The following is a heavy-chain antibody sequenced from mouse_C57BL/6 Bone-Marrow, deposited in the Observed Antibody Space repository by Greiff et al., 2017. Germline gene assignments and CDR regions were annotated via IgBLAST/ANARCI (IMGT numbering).Heavy chain of an antibody. CDR1: GYTFTSYW. J-gene: IGHJ1*03. Sequence: QVQLQQPGAELVKPGASVKLSCKASGYTFTSYWKQWVKQRPGQGLEWIGEIDPSDSYTNYNQKFKGKATLTVDTSSSTAYMQLSSLTSEDSAVYYCARPYYDYPYDVWGTGTTVTVSS. V-gene: IGHV1-50*01. CDR2: IDPSDSYT. D-gene: IGHD2-4*01. CDR3: ARPYYDYPYDV.